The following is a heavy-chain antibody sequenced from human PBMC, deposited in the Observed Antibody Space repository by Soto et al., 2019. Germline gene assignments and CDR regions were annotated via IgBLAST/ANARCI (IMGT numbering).Heavy chain of an antibody. Sequence: QVQLVQSRGEVKKPGASVKVSCKTSGYSFTTYGISWVRQAPGQGLEWMGWISGYNGNTNYAQKLQGRATMTTDTSTSPAYMELRSLRSDDTAVYYCAREGPAPYYYYGMDVWGQGSTVTVSS. J-gene: IGHJ6*02. CDR2: ISGYNGNT. CDR3: AREGPAPYYYYGMDV. CDR1: GYSFTTYG. V-gene: IGHV1-18*01.